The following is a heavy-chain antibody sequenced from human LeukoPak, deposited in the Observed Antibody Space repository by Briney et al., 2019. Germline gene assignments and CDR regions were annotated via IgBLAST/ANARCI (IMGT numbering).Heavy chain of an antibody. D-gene: IGHD6-25*01. CDR3: ARDARIAARDYYYYYYMDV. CDR2: IYYSGST. Sequence: TLSLNCTVSGGSISSGDYYWSWIRQPPGKGLAWIGYIYYSGSTYCNPSLKSRVTISVDTSKNQFSLKLSSVTAADTAVYYCARDARIAARDYYYYYYMDVWGKGTTVTVSS. V-gene: IGHV4-30-4*08. CDR1: GGSISSGDYY. J-gene: IGHJ6*03.